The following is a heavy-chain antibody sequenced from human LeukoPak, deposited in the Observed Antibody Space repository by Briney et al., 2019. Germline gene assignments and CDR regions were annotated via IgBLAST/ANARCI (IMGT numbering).Heavy chain of an antibody. CDR1: GFTFDDYT. CDR2: ISWDGGST. CDR3: AKDIKAAAVPNYYYGMDV. Sequence: GGSLRLSCAASGFTFDDYTMHWVRQAPGKGLEWVSLISWDGGSTYYADSVKGRFTISRDNSKNSLYLQMNSLRTEDTALYYCAKDIKAAAVPNYYYGMDVWGQGTTVTVSS. V-gene: IGHV3-43*01. J-gene: IGHJ6*02. D-gene: IGHD6-13*01.